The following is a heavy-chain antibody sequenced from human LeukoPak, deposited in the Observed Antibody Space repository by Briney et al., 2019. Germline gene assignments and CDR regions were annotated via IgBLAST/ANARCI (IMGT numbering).Heavy chain of an antibody. CDR2: IIPILGIA. CDR1: GGTFSSYA. D-gene: IGHD1-26*01. J-gene: IGHJ6*02. Sequence: ASVKVSCKASGGTFSSYAISWVRQAPGQGLEWMGRIIPILGIANYAQKFQGRVTITADKSTSPAYMELSSLRSEDTAVCYCARGGTSTRTYYYYGMDVWGQGTTVTVSS. V-gene: IGHV1-69*04. CDR3: ARGGTSTRTYYYYGMDV.